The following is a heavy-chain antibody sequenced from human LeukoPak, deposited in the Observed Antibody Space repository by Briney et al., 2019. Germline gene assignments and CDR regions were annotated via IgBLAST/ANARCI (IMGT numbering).Heavy chain of an antibody. CDR3: ARDPTSSWETAFDI. J-gene: IGHJ3*02. V-gene: IGHV3-21*01. Sequence: GGSLRLSCAASGFTFSTYTMNWVRQAPGKGLEWVSSISSGTSYIYYADSVKGRFTISRDNAKNSLYLQMNSLRAEDTAVYYCARDPTSSWETAFDIWGQGTMVTVSS. CDR1: GFTFSTYT. D-gene: IGHD1-26*01. CDR2: ISSGTSYI.